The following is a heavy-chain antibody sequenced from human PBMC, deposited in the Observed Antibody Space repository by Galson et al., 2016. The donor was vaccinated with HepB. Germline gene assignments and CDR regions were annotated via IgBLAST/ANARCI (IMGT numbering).Heavy chain of an antibody. J-gene: IGHJ3*02. CDR1: GGSISSGGYY. CDR2: VFDSGSA. D-gene: IGHD3-10*01. Sequence: TLSLTCTVSGGSISSGGYYWSWIRQYPGKGLEWIGYVFDSGSAYYNPSLKSRITISLDTSKNQVSLNLSSVTAADTAVFYCARARGFDAFDIWGQGTRVTVSS. CDR3: ARARGFDAFDI. V-gene: IGHV4-31*03.